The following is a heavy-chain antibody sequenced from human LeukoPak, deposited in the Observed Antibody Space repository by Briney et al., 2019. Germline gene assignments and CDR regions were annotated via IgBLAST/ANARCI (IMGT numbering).Heavy chain of an antibody. V-gene: IGHV4-34*01. CDR1: GGSFSGYY. CDR2: INHSGST. CDR3: ARDVAYYDILTGYPSYYYYGMDV. Sequence: SETLSLTCAVYGGSFSGYYWSWIRQPPGKGLEWIGEINHSGSTNYNPSLKSRVTISVDTSKNQFSLKLSSVTAADTAVYYCARDVAYYDILTGYPSYYYYGMDVWGQGTAVTVSS. J-gene: IGHJ6*02. D-gene: IGHD3-9*01.